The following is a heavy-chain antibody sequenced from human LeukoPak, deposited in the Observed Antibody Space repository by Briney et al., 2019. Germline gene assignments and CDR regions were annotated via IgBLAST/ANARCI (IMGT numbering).Heavy chain of an antibody. J-gene: IGHJ4*02. CDR2: IYYSGST. V-gene: IGHV4-59*01. CDR3: ARGTRYYDSSGYYYGV. CDR1: GGSISSYY. D-gene: IGHD3-22*01. Sequence: SETLSLTCTVSGGSISSYYWSWIRQPPGKGLEWIGYIYYSGSTNYNPSLKSRVTTSVDTSKNQFSLKLSSVTAADTAVYYCARGTRYYDSSGYYYGVWGQGTLVTVSS.